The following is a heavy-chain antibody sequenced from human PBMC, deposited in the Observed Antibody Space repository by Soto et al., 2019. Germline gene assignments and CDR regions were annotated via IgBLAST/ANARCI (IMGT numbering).Heavy chain of an antibody. J-gene: IGHJ6*02. CDR3: ARYSSSSGAIYYYYGMDV. V-gene: IGHV3-33*01. Sequence: GESLRLSCAASGFTFSSYGMHWVRQAPGKGLEWVAVIWYDGSNKYYADSVKGRFTISRDNSKNTLYLQMNSLRAEDTAVYYCARYSSSSGAIYYYYGMDVWGQGTTVTVSS. D-gene: IGHD6-6*01. CDR2: IWYDGSNK. CDR1: GFTFSSYG.